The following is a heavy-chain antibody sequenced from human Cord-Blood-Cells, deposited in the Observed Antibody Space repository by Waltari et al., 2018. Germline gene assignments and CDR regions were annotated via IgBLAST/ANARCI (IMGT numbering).Heavy chain of an antibody. CDR2: IYWNDDK. Sequence: QITLKESGPTLVKPTQTLTLTCTFSGFSLSTSGVGVGWIRQPPGKALEWLALIYWNDDKRYSPSLKSRLTITKDTSKNQVVLTMTNMDPVDTATHYCAHRLNHSIIAAAGTGAFDIWGQGTMVTVSS. D-gene: IGHD6-13*01. J-gene: IGHJ3*02. V-gene: IGHV2-5*01. CDR3: AHRLNHSIIAAAGTGAFDI. CDR1: GFSLSTSGVG.